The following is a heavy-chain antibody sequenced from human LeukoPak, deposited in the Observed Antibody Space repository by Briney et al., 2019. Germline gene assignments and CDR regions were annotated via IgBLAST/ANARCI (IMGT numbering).Heavy chain of an antibody. CDR1: GGSISGYY. J-gene: IGHJ4*02. CDR3: ARETPGAGHFDY. V-gene: IGHV4-59*01. D-gene: IGHD7-27*01. Sequence: SETLSLTCTVSGGSISGYYWSWIRQPPGKGLEWIGYIYSSGSTNYNPSLKSRVTISVDTSKNQFSLKLTAVTAADTAVYYCARETPGAGHFDYRGQGSLVTVSS. CDR2: IYSSGST.